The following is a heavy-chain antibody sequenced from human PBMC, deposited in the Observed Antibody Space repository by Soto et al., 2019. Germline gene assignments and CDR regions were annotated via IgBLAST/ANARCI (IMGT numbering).Heavy chain of an antibody. D-gene: IGHD2-2*01. CDR2: ISGSGGSS. Sequence: GGSLRLSCAASGFSFSDYSMNWVRQAPGKGLEWVSGISGSGGSSYYADSVKGRFTISRDNSKNTLNLQMDSLRAEDTAVYYCAKKSTDSSGYSDYWGQGTVVTVSS. CDR1: GFSFSDYS. V-gene: IGHV3-23*01. CDR3: AKKSTDSSGYSDY. J-gene: IGHJ4*02.